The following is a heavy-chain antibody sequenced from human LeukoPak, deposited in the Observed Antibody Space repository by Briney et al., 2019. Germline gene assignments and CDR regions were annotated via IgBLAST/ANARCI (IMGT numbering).Heavy chain of an antibody. CDR3: ARWSRGVIIDDAFDI. D-gene: IGHD3-10*01. V-gene: IGHV3-66*01. J-gene: IGHJ3*02. CDR1: GFTVSSNY. Sequence: GGSLRLSCAASGFTVSSNYMSWVRQAPGKGLEWVSVIYSGGSTYYADSVKGRFTISRGNSKNTLYLQMNSLRAEDTAVYYCARWSRGVIIDDAFDIWGQGTMVTVSS. CDR2: IYSGGST.